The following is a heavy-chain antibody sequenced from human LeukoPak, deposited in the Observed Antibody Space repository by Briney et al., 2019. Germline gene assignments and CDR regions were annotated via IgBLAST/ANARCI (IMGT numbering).Heavy chain of an antibody. D-gene: IGHD3-10*01. CDR1: GDSISSVNYY. J-gene: IGHJ4*02. V-gene: IGHV4-61*02. Sequence: SETLSLTCTVSGDSISSVNYYWSWIRQPAGKGLEWIGRIYTSGNTNYNPSLRSRITISVDTSKNQFSLKLRSVTAADTAVYYCAGSRGLWFGESPDYFEYWGQGTLVTVSS. CDR2: IYTSGNT. CDR3: AGSRGLWFGESPDYFEY.